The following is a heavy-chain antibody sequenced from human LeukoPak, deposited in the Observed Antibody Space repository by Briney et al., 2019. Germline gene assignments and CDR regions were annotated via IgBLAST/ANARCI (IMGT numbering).Heavy chain of an antibody. J-gene: IGHJ4*02. CDR3: ARIREEQQLVLNVDY. D-gene: IGHD6-13*01. Sequence: SETLSLTCAVYGGSFSGYYWSWIRHPPGNGLEWIGEINHSGSTNYNPSLKSRVTISVDTSKNQFSLKLSSVTAADTAVYYCARIREEQQLVLNVDYWGQGTLVTVSS. CDR1: GGSFSGYY. CDR2: INHSGST. V-gene: IGHV4-34*01.